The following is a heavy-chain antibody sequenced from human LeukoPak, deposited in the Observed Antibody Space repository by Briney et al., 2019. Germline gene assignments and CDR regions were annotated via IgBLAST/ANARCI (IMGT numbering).Heavy chain of an antibody. CDR2: IIPIFGTA. Sequence: SVKVSSKASGGPFSSYAISWVRQAPGQGLEWMGGIIPIFGTANYAQKFQGRVTITTDESTSTAYMELSSLRSEDTAVYYCARGMTVTTSFDYWGQGTLVTVSS. CDR1: GGPFSSYA. CDR3: ARGMTVTTSFDY. D-gene: IGHD4-17*01. J-gene: IGHJ4*02. V-gene: IGHV1-69*05.